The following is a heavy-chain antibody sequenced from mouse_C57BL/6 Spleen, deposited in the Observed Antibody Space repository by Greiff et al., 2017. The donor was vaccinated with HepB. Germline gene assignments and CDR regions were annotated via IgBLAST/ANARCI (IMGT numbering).Heavy chain of an antibody. D-gene: IGHD1-1*01. Sequence: DVHLVESGGDLVKPGGSLKLSCAASGFTFSSYGMSWVRQTPDKRLEWVATISSGGSYTYYPDSVKGRFTISRDNAKNTLYLQMSSLKSEDTAMYYCARQYYYGSSPYYAMDYWGQGTSVTVSS. CDR1: GFTFSSYG. CDR3: ARQYYYGSSPYYAMDY. V-gene: IGHV5-6*01. CDR2: ISSGGSYT. J-gene: IGHJ4*01.